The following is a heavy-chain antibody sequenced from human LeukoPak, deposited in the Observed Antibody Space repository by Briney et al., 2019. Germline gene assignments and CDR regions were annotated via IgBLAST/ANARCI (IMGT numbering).Heavy chain of an antibody. Sequence: SETLSLTCTVSGGSISSYYWSWIRQPPGKGLEWIGYIYYSGSTNYNPSLKSRVTISVDTSKNQFSLKLSSVTAADTAVHYCARVSRYYYDSSGYYYFDYWGQGTLVTVSS. D-gene: IGHD3-22*01. CDR2: IYYSGST. J-gene: IGHJ4*02. CDR3: ARVSRYYYDSSGYYYFDY. V-gene: IGHV4-59*01. CDR1: GGSISSYY.